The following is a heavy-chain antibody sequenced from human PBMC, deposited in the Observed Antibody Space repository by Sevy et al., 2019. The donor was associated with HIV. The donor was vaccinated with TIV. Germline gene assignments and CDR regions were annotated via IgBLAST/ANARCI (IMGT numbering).Heavy chain of an antibody. Sequence: GGSLRLSCAASGFTFSNYYMSWIRQAPGKGLEWVSYISSSGSTIYYADSVKGRFTISRDNDKNSLYLQMNSLGAEDTAVYYCAGRTVLRGLIDYWGQGTLVTVSS. CDR2: ISSSGSTI. D-gene: IGHD1-1*01. J-gene: IGHJ4*02. CDR1: GFTFSNYY. CDR3: AGRTVLRGLIDY. V-gene: IGHV3-11*01.